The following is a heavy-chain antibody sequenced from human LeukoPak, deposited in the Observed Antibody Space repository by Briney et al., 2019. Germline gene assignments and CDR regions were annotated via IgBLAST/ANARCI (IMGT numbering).Heavy chain of an antibody. D-gene: IGHD6-19*01. CDR1: GFTFSRYA. Sequence: GGSLRLSCAASGFTFSRYAMSWVRQAPGKGLEWVSAISGSGGSTYYADSVKGRFTISRDNSKNTLYLQMNSLRAEDTAVYYCAKRGSSGWYWYFDYWGQGTLVTVSS. V-gene: IGHV3-23*01. CDR2: ISGSGGST. CDR3: AKRGSSGWYWYFDY. J-gene: IGHJ4*02.